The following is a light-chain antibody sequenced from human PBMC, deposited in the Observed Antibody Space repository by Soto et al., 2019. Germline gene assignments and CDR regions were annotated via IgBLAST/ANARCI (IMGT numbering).Light chain of an antibody. CDR3: SSYAGSNNLV. CDR1: SSDVGGYNY. CDR2: DVS. J-gene: IGLJ1*01. Sequence: QSALTQPASVSGSPGQSITISCTGTSSDVGGYNYVSWYQQHPGKAPKLIIYDVSNRPSGVSNRFSGSKSGNTASLTVSGLQAEDETDYYCSSYAGSNNLVFGTGTKLTVL. V-gene: IGLV2-14*01.